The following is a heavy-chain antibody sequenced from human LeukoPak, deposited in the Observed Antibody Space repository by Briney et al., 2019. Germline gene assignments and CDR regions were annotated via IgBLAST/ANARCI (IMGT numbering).Heavy chain of an antibody. V-gene: IGHV1-69*04. J-gene: IGHJ6*02. CDR2: IIPILGIA. CDR3: ARETPPGESHYYYYYGMDV. CDR1: GGTFSSYA. Sequence: ASVKVSCKASGGTFSSYAISWVRQAPGQGLEWMGRIIPILGIANYAQKFQGRVTITADKSTSTAYMELSSLRSEDTAVYYCARETPPGESHYYYYYGMDVWGQGTTVTVSS. D-gene: IGHD3-16*01.